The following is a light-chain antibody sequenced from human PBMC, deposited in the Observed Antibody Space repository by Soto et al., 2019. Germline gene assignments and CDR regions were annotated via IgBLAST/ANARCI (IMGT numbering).Light chain of an antibody. CDR2: AAS. Sequence: DIRMTQSASTLSGSVRDRVTITCRASQTISSWLAWYQQKPGKAPKLLIYAASTLQSGVPSRFSGSGSGTDFTLTISSLQSEDFATYYCQQLNTYPITFGQGTRLEI. J-gene: IGKJ5*01. CDR3: QQLNTYPIT. V-gene: IGKV1-5*01. CDR1: QTISSW.